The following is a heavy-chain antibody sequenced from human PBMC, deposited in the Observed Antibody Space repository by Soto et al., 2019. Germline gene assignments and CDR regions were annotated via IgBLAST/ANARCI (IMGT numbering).Heavy chain of an antibody. J-gene: IGHJ4*02. CDR3: ASSYYYDSSGYYSYFDY. CDR2: INHSGST. D-gene: IGHD3-22*01. Sequence: SETLSLTCAVYGGSFSGYYWSWIRQPPGKGLEWIGEINHSGSTNYNPSLKSRVTISVDTSKNQFSLKLSSVTAADTAVYYCASSYYYDSSGYYSYFDYWGQGTLVTVSS. V-gene: IGHV4-34*01. CDR1: GGSFSGYY.